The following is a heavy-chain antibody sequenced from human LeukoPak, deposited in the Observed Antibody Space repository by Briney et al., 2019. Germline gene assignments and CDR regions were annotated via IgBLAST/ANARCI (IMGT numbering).Heavy chain of an antibody. CDR3: ARVTGLLDY. Sequence: KASETLSLTCAVYGGSFSGYYWSWIRQPPGKGLEWIGETNHSGSTNYNPSLKSRVTISVDTSKNQFSLKLSSVTAADTAVYYCARVTGLLDYWGQGTLVTVSS. D-gene: IGHD1-1*01. V-gene: IGHV4-34*01. J-gene: IGHJ4*02. CDR2: TNHSGST. CDR1: GGSFSGYY.